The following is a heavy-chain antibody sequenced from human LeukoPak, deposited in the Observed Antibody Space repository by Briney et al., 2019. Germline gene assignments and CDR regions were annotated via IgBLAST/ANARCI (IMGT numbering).Heavy chain of an antibody. J-gene: IGHJ6*03. CDR2: IYTTGST. D-gene: IGHD2-2*01. Sequence: SETLSLTCTVSGGSISSTYWSWIRQPVGKGLEWIGRIYTTGSTNYNPSLKSRVTMSVDTSQNQFSLKLTSVTAADTAVYYCARMTPAPWGAVYYYYYMDVWGKGTTVTVSS. CDR3: ARMTPAPWGAVYYYYYMDV. CDR1: GGSISSTY. V-gene: IGHV4-4*07.